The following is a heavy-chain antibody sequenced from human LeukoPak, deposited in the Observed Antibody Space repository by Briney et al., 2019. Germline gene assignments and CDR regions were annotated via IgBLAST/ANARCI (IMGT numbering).Heavy chain of an antibody. J-gene: IGHJ5*02. D-gene: IGHD3-10*01. V-gene: IGHV3-23*01. CDR3: AKDFCHPYYYGSGSLNWFDT. Sequence: PGGSLRLSCAASGFTFSSYAMSWVRQAPGKGLEWVSAISGSGGSTYYADSVKGRFTISRDNSKNTLYLQMNSLRAEDTVVYYCAKDFCHPYYYGSGSLNWFDTWGQGTLVTVSS. CDR1: GFTFSSYA. CDR2: ISGSGGST.